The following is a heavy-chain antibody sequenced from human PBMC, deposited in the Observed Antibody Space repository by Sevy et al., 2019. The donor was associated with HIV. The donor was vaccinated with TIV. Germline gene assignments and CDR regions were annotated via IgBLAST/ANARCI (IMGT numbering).Heavy chain of an antibody. CDR3: VADSAPLGDYHVSAFFDH. Sequence: ASVKVSCKVSGYSLAQLSIHWVRQPPGKGLQWIGGFDPEDRETVYARSLQGRVTMTEDTARDTAYMELSSLRYDDTAVYYCVADSAPLGDYHVSAFFDHWGPGTLITVSS. J-gene: IGHJ1*01. CDR1: GYSLAQLS. CDR2: FDPEDRET. V-gene: IGHV1-24*01. D-gene: IGHD3-3*01.